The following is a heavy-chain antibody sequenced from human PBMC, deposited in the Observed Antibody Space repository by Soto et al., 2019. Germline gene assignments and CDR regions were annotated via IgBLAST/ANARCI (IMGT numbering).Heavy chain of an antibody. V-gene: IGHV3-66*01. Sequence: VQLVESGGGLVQPGGSLRLSCAASGFTVSSNYMSWVRQAPGKGLEWVSVIYSGGSTYYADSVKGRFTISRDNSKNTLYLQMNSLRAEDTAVYYCARDSDAYGDYGDYWGQGTLVTVSS. D-gene: IGHD4-17*01. J-gene: IGHJ4*02. CDR2: IYSGGST. CDR3: ARDSDAYGDYGDY. CDR1: GFTVSSNY.